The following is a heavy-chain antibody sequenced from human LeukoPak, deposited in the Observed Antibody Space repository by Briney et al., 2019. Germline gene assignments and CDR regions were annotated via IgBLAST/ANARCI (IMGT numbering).Heavy chain of an antibody. D-gene: IGHD5-24*01. CDR1: GYTFTGYY. J-gene: IGHJ4*02. Sequence: GASVKVSCKASGYTFTGYYMHWVRQAPGQGLEWMGWINPNSGGTNYAQKFQGRVTMTRDTSISTAYMELSSLRSEDTAVYYCARDGGDGYNLPGTVPTDYWGQGTLVTVSS. CDR2: INPNSGGT. CDR3: ARDGGDGYNLPGTVPTDY. V-gene: IGHV1-2*02.